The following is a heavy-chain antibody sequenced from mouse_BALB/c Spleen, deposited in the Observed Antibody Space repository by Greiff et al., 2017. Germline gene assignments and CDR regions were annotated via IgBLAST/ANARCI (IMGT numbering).Heavy chain of an antibody. J-gene: IGHJ3*01. CDR2: ISDGGSYT. CDR1: GFTFSDYY. CDR3: ERDGARGLRRRDGLAY. D-gene: IGHD2-4*01. Sequence: DVLLVESGAGLVKPGGSLKFSCTASGFTFSDYYMHWVRQTPEKRLEWVATISDGGSYTYYPHSVKGRFTISRDNANNNLYLQMSRLKSEDTAMYDCERDGARGLRRRDGLAYWGQGTLVTVSA. V-gene: IGHV5-4*02.